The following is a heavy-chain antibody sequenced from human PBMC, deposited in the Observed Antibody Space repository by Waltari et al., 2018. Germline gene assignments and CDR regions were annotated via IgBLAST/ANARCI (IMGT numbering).Heavy chain of an antibody. D-gene: IGHD6-19*01. J-gene: IGHJ2*01. Sequence: QVQLQESGPGLVTPSETLSLTCAVSGYSISRGYSWGWIRQPPGQGLEWIGSIYHSGSTYYNPSLKSRVTISVDTSKNQFSLKLSSVTAADTVVYYCARCASSYSSGLPYWYFDLWGRGTLVTVSS. CDR1: GYSISRGYS. V-gene: IGHV4-38-2*01. CDR2: IYHSGST. CDR3: ARCASSYSSGLPYWYFDL.